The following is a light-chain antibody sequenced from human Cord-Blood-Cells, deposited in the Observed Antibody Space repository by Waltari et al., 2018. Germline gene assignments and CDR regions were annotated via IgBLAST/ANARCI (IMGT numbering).Light chain of an antibody. J-gene: IGKJ2*01. Sequence: DIQLTQSPSSLSASVGDRVTITCRARQSISSYLNWYQQKPGTAPKLQIYAASSLQSWVPSRFSGSGSGTDFTLTISSLQPEEFATYYCQQSYSTPYTFGQGTKLEIK. CDR1: QSISSY. CDR2: AAS. V-gene: IGKV1-39*01. CDR3: QQSYSTPYT.